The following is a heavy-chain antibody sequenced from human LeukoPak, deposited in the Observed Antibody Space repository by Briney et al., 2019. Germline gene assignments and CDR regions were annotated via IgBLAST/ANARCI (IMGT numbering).Heavy chain of an antibody. CDR3: ARVSVGGSYGRGDYYYYYGMDV. Sequence: GGSLRLSCAASGFTVSSNYMSWVRQAPGKGLEWVSVIYSGGSTYYADSVKGRFTISRDNSRNTLYLQMNSLRAEDTAVYYCARVSVGGSYGRGDYYYYYGMDVWGQGTTVTVSS. J-gene: IGHJ6*02. CDR1: GFTVSSNY. CDR2: IYSGGST. V-gene: IGHV3-53*01. D-gene: IGHD1-26*01.